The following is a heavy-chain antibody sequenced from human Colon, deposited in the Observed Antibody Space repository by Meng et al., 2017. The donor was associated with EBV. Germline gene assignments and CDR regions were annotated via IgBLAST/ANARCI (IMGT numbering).Heavy chain of an antibody. Sequence: VHLQWSGPELVKPSETLALHSTVSGASVGTLRYYWRWIRQPPGKGLEWIAYIYYIGGTNYHPSLKSRLTISLDTSKNQFSLSLRSVTAADTAVYYCARVSGRSFDPWGQGTLVTVSS. CDR3: ARVSGRSFDP. J-gene: IGHJ5*02. CDR1: GASVGTLRYY. V-gene: IGHV4-61*01. CDR2: IYYIGGT. D-gene: IGHD3-10*01.